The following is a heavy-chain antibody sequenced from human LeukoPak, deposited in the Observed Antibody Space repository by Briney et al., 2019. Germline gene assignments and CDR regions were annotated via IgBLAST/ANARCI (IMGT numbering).Heavy chain of an antibody. CDR1: GITFSSYG. CDR2: ITVSYTT. Sequence: GGSLRLSCAASGITFSSYGMSWVRQAPGKGLEWVSGITVSYTTYYSDSMKGRFTISRDNSKNTLYLQMNSLRAEDTAVYYCAKDLDGSGRAFDPWGQGTLVTVSS. J-gene: IGHJ5*02. V-gene: IGHV3-23*01. CDR3: AKDLDGSGRAFDP. D-gene: IGHD3-10*01.